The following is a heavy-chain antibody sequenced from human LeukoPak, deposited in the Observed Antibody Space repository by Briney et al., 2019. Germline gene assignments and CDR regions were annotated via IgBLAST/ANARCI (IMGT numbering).Heavy chain of an antibody. CDR3: ARGGDFEHYYYYMDV. D-gene: IGHD3-10*01. V-gene: IGHV1-8*03. CDR1: GYTFTSYD. CDR2: MNPNSGNT. J-gene: IGHJ6*03. Sequence: ASVKVSCKASGYTFTSYDINWVRQATGQGGEWMGWMNPNSGNTGYAQKFQGRVTITRNTSISTAYMELSSLRSEDTAVYYCARGGDFEHYYYYMDVWGKGTTVTVSS.